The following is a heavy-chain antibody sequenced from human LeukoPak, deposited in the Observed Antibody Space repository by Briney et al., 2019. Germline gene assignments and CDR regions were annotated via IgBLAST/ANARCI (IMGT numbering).Heavy chain of an antibody. Sequence: PGGSLRLSCAASGFTFSSNYMSWVRQAPGKGLEWVSAISGGGGNTYYADSVKGRFTISRDNSKNTLYLQMNSLRAEDTAVYYCGKNRYSGSLSPFDIWGQGTMVTVSS. CDR3: GKNRYSGSLSPFDI. D-gene: IGHD1-26*01. J-gene: IGHJ3*02. CDR1: GFTFSSNY. V-gene: IGHV3-23*01. CDR2: ISGGGGNT.